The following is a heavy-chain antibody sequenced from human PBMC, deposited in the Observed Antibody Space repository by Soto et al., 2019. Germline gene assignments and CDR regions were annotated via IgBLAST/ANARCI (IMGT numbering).Heavy chain of an antibody. Sequence: GGSLRLSCAASGFTFSSYGMHWVRQAPGKGLEWVAVIWYDGSNKYYADSVKGRFTISRDNSKNTLYLQMNSLRAEDTAVYYCARESWSSGSPYGYWGQGTLVTVSS. D-gene: IGHD6-19*01. CDR3: ARESWSSGSPYGY. CDR1: GFTFSSYG. V-gene: IGHV3-33*01. J-gene: IGHJ4*02. CDR2: IWYDGSNK.